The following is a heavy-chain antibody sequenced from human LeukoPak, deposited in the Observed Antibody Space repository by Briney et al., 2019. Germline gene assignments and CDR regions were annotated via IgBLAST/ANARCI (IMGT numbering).Heavy chain of an antibody. CDR3: ARGREDIVVVPAAVMGYYYYYYMDV. D-gene: IGHD2-2*01. V-gene: IGHV4-4*07. J-gene: IGHJ6*03. CDR2: IYTSGST. Sequence: PSETLSLTCTVSGGSISSYYWSWIRQPAGKGLEWIGRIYTSGSTNYNPSLKSRVTMSVDTSKNQFSLKLSSVTAADTAVYSCARGREDIVVVPAAVMGYYYYYYMDVWGKGTTVTVSS. CDR1: GGSISSYY.